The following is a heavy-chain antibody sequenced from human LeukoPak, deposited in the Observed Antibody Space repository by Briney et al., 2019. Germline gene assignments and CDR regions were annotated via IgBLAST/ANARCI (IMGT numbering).Heavy chain of an antibody. J-gene: IGHJ6*04. D-gene: IGHD3-16*01. CDR2: IIPIFGTA. V-gene: IGHV1-69*13. Sequence: GASVKVSCKASGYTFTSYGISWVRQAPGQGLEWMGGIIPIFGTANYAQKFQGRVTITADESTSTAYMELSSLRSEDTAVYYCARGGVRTFRGTLGYYYYGMDVWGKGTTVTVSS. CDR3: ARGGVRTFRGTLGYYYYGMDV. CDR1: GYTFTSYG.